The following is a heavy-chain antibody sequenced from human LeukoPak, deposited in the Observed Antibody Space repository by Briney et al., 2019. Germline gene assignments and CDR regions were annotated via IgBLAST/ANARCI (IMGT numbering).Heavy chain of an antibody. CDR3: ARDRSAGYCSSTSCSEFDY. Sequence: PSETLSLTCTVPGYSISNGYYWDWIRQSPGKGLEWIGGIYYNGRTYYNPSLKSRVTISVDTSKNQFSLKLSSVIAADTAVYYCARDRSAGYCSSTSCSEFDYWGQGTLVTVSS. CDR2: IYYNGRT. J-gene: IGHJ4*02. CDR1: GYSISNGYY. D-gene: IGHD2-2*01. V-gene: IGHV4-38-2*02.